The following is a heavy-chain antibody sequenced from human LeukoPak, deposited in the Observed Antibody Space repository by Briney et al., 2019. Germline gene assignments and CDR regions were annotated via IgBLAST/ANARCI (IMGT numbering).Heavy chain of an antibody. V-gene: IGHV1-69*05. D-gene: IGHD3-3*01. CDR3: ARDQGITIFGVVIPYYFDY. CDR2: IIPIFGTA. Sequence: SVKVSCKASGGTFSSYAISWVRQAPGQGLEWMGRIIPIFGTANYAQKFQGRVTITTDESTSTAYMELSSLRSEDTAVYYCARDQGITIFGVVIPYYFDYWGQGTLVTVSS. CDR1: GGTFSSYA. J-gene: IGHJ4*02.